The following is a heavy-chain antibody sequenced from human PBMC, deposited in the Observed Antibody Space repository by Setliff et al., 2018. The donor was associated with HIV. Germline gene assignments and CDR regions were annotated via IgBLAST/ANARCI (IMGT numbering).Heavy chain of an antibody. J-gene: IGHJ3*02. Sequence: GGSLRLSCAASGFTVSSNYMSWVRQAPGKGLEWVSVIYSGGSTYYADSVKGRFTISRDNSKNTLYLQMNSLRAEDTAVYYCARDPDYGDFIALDIWGQGTMVTVSS. CDR1: GFTVSSNY. CDR3: ARDPDYGDFIALDI. CDR2: IYSGGST. D-gene: IGHD4-17*01. V-gene: IGHV3-53*01.